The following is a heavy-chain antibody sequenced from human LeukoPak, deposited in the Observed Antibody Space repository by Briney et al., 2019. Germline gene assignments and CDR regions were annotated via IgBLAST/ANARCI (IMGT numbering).Heavy chain of an antibody. V-gene: IGHV3-23*01. D-gene: IGHD3-22*01. CDR3: ARGLYSSASFLDY. J-gene: IGHJ4*01. CDR2: ISSSGSGGNT. CDR1: GVTLSNYA. Sequence: GGSLRLSCVASGVTLSNYAMSWARQAPGKGLEWVSGISSSGSGGNTYYADSVKGRFTISRDSSRNTLFLQMNSLRAEDTALYYCARGLYSSASFLDYWGQGALVTVSS.